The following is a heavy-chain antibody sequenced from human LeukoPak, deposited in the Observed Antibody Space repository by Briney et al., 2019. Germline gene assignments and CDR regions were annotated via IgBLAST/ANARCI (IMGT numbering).Heavy chain of an antibody. CDR3: ASGYGDSYFDY. CDR2: IQSDGSST. V-gene: IGHV3-74*01. CDR1: GFTFRSYW. Sequence: GGSLRLSCAASGFTFRSYWMHWVRQAPGKGLVWVSRIQSDGSSTNYADSVKGRFTISRDNAKNTLYLQMNSLRVDDTAVYYCASGYGDSYFDYWGEGTLVTVSS. D-gene: IGHD4-17*01. J-gene: IGHJ4*02.